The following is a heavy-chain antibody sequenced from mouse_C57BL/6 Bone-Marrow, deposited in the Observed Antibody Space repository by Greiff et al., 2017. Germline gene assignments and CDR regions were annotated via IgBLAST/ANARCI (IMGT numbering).Heavy chain of an antibody. D-gene: IGHD1-1*01. CDR3: ARTPHITTVVDYYAMDY. V-gene: IGHV2-2*01. J-gene: IGHJ4*01. CDR1: GFSLTSYG. Sequence: VHLVESGPGLVQPSQSLSITCTVSGFSLTSYGVHWVRQSPGKGLEWLGVIWSGGSTDSNAAFISRLSISKDNSKSQVFFKMNSLQADDTAIYHGARTPHITTVVDYYAMDYWGQGTSVTVSS. CDR2: IWSGGST.